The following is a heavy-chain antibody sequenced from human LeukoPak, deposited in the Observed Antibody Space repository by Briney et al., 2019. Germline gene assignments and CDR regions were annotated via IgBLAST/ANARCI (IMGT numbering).Heavy chain of an antibody. D-gene: IGHD3-22*01. Sequence: PGRTLRLFCAASVFTFSCYGLHWVRQDPAKGLVWVTVKSYDGNNKYYAVSVKGRFTISRDNSKITLYLQMNSLRAEDTAVYYCAKGNYDSSGYDYFDYWGQGTLVTVSS. CDR2: KSYDGNNK. CDR3: AKGNYDSSGYDYFDY. V-gene: IGHV3-33*06. J-gene: IGHJ4*02. CDR1: VFTFSCYG.